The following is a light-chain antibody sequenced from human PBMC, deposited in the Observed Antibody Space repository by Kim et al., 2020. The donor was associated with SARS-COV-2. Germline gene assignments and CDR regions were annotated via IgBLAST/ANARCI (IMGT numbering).Light chain of an antibody. CDR1: SLRNYY. CDR3: NSRDSSGDHVV. CDR2: GKY. J-gene: IGLJ3*02. Sequence: SSELTQDPAVSVALGQTVRLTCQGDSLRNYYATWYQQRPGQAPVLLLYGKYNRPSGIPDRFSGSASGNTASLPITGAQAEDEADYYCNSRDSSGDHVVFG. V-gene: IGLV3-19*01.